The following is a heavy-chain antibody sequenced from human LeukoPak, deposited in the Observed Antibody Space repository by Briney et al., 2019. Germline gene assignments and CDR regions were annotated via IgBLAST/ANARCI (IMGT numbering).Heavy chain of an antibody. D-gene: IGHD6-19*01. CDR1: GYTFTSYD. Sequence: ASVKVSCRASGYTFTSYDINWVRQATGQGLEWMGWMNPNSGNTGYAQKFQGRVTITRNTSISTAYMELSSLRSEDTAVYYCARGPLSSSRSSSHYYYYYYMDVWGKGTTVTVSS. J-gene: IGHJ6*03. CDR2: MNPNSGNT. CDR3: ARGPLSSSRSSSHYYYYYYMDV. V-gene: IGHV1-8*03.